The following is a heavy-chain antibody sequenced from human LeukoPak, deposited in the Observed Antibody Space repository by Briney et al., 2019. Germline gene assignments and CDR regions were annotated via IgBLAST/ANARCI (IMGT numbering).Heavy chain of an antibody. D-gene: IGHD4-17*01. J-gene: IGHJ6*02. Sequence: GGSLRLSCAASGFTLTNYRMTWVRQAAGKGLEWVANIKQDGSEKYYVGSVKGRFIISRDNAENSLYLQMNSLTVEDTAVYYCARLGLRSNPYYFYGMDVWGQGTTVTVSS. CDR3: ARLGLRSNPYYFYGMDV. CDR2: IKQDGSEK. V-gene: IGHV3-7*01. CDR1: GFTLTNYR.